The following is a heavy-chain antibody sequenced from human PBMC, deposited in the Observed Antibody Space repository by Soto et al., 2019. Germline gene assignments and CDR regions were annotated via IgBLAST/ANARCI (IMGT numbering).Heavy chain of an antibody. D-gene: IGHD4-17*01. V-gene: IGHV3-23*01. Sequence: PGGSLRLSCAASGFTFSSYAMSWVRQAPGKGLEWVSAISGSGGGTYYADSVKGRFTISRDNSKNTLYLQMNSLRAEDTAVYYCATYGDPFRNFDYWGQGTLVTVSS. CDR1: GFTFSSYA. CDR2: ISGSGGGT. J-gene: IGHJ4*02. CDR3: ATYGDPFRNFDY.